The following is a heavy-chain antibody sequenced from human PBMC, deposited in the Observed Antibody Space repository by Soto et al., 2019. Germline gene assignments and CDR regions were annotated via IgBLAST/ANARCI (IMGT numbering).Heavy chain of an antibody. CDR2: ISDDGSSK. J-gene: IGHJ5*02. Sequence: QVQLVESGGGVVQPGRSLRLSCAASGFIFSSYPMHWVRQAPGKGLEWVALISDDGSSKYYADSVKGRFTISRDNSKNTLYLQMNSLSAADTAVYYCTRADLTVTLSVFDPWGQGTLVTVSS. D-gene: IGHD4-17*01. V-gene: IGHV3-30-3*01. CDR1: GFIFSSYP. CDR3: TRADLTVTLSVFDP.